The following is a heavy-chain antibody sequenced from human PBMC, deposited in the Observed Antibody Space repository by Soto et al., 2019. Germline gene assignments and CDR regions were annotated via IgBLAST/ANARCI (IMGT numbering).Heavy chain of an antibody. CDR2: IYHSGST. V-gene: IGHV4-30-2*01. CDR3: ARVGSSGSFDY. D-gene: IGHD3-22*01. CDR1: GGSISSGGYS. Sequence: PSETLSLTCAVSGGSISSGGYSWSWIRQPPGKGLEWIGYIYHSGSTYYNPSLKSRVTISVDRSKNQFSLKLSSVTAADTAVYYCARVGSSGSFDYWGQGTLVTVSS. J-gene: IGHJ4*02.